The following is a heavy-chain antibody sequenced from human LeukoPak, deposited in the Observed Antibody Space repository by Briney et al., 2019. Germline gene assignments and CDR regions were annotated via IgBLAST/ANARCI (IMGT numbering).Heavy chain of an antibody. Sequence: GGSLRLSCAASGFTFSSYSMNWVRQAPGKGLEWVSYISSSSSTIYYADSVKGRFTISRDNAKNSLYLQMNSLRAEDTAVYYCAGDFWSGYRWFDPWGQGTLVTVSS. CDR2: ISSSSSTI. CDR1: GFTFSSYS. J-gene: IGHJ5*02. D-gene: IGHD3-3*01. V-gene: IGHV3-48*01. CDR3: AGDFWSGYRWFDP.